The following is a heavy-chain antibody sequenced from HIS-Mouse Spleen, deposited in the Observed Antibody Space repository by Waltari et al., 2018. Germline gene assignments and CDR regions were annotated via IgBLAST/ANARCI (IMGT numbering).Heavy chain of an antibody. V-gene: IGHV3-13*01. J-gene: IGHJ4*02. CDR3: ARGYSNYVPYFDY. Sequence: EVQLVESGGGLVQPGGSLRLSCAASGFTFSSYDMHWVRQATGKGLGWLAAMGTAAETYYPGSVKGRFTISRENAKNSLYLQMNSLRAGDTAVYYCARGYSNYVPYFDYWGQGTLVTVSS. CDR1: GFTFSSYD. D-gene: IGHD4-4*01. CDR2: MGTAAET.